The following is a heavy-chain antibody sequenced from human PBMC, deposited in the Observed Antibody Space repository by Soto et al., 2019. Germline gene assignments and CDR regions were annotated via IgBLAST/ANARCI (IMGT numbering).Heavy chain of an antibody. J-gene: IGHJ5*02. CDR3: ARATPIGSGDYGWFDP. CDR1: GGSISSGDYY. CDR2: IYYSGST. V-gene: IGHV4-30-4*01. D-gene: IGHD3-10*01. Sequence: QVQLQESGPGLVKPSQTLSLTCTVSGGSISSGDYYWSWIRQPPGKGLEWIGYIYYSGSTYYNPSLKSRVTISVDTSKNQFSLKLSSVTAADTAVYYCARATPIGSGDYGWFDPWGQGTLVTVSS.